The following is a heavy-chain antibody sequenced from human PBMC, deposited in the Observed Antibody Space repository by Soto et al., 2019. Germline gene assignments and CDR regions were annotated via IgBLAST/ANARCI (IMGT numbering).Heavy chain of an antibody. J-gene: IGHJ4*02. V-gene: IGHV4-59*01. CDR3: ARARFSDFWSGYDIGTSPGSYWSFDY. D-gene: IGHD3-3*01. Sequence: ASETLSLTCTVSGGSLSSYYWSWIRQPPGEGLEWVGYIYYSGSTNYNPSLKSRVTISVDTSKNQFSLKLSSVTAADTAVYYCARARFSDFWSGYDIGTSPGSYWSFDYWGQGTLVTVAS. CDR2: IYYSGST. CDR1: GGSLSSYY.